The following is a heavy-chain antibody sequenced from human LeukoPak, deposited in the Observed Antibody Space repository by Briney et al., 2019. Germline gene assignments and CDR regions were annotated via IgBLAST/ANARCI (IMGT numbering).Heavy chain of an antibody. CDR3: ARDDYDFWSGYSDYYGMDV. CDR1: GFTFSSYG. V-gene: IGHV3-33*01. D-gene: IGHD3-3*01. Sequence: GRSLRLSCAASGFTFSSYGMHWVRQAPGKGLEWVAVIWYDGSNKYYADSVKGRFTISRDNAKNSLYLQMNSLRAEDTAVYYCARDDYDFWSGYSDYYGMDVWGQGTTVTVSS. J-gene: IGHJ6*02. CDR2: IWYDGSNK.